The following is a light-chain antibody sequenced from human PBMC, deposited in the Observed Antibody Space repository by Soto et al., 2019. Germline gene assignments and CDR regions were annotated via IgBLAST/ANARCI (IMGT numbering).Light chain of an antibody. V-gene: IGKV3-15*01. J-gene: IGKJ1*01. CDR2: DVS. CDR3: QQYNKWPLT. Sequence: EIVLTQSPGTLSLSPGERASLSCRASQSVSSNYLAWYQQKSGQAPSLLIYDVSRRATGIPARFSGSASGTEFTLTISSLQSEDFTVYYCQQYNKWPLTFGQGTKVDIK. CDR1: QSVSSN.